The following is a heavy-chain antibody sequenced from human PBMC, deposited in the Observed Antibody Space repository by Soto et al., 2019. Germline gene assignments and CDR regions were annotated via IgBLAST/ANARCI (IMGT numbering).Heavy chain of an antibody. CDR2: IYSSGRS. Sequence: QLQLLESGSGLVKPSQTLSLTCAVSGASISNGDYSWSWIRQPPGRALEWTGYIYSSGRSDYNPSLKSRVTISIDRSKNQFSLRLTSVTAADAAVYYCARGREGPFFDFWGQGALVTVSS. CDR3: ARGREGPFFDF. CDR1: GASISNGDYS. V-gene: IGHV4-30-2*01. J-gene: IGHJ5*01.